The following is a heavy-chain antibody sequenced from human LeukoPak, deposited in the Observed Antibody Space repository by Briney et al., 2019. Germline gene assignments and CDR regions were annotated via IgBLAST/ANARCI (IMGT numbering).Heavy chain of an antibody. D-gene: IGHD6-13*01. CDR3: ARGTSAGGPISPFDF. Sequence: GGSLRLSCVSSGFTFSKNWMHWVRQAPGKGLVWVSRIQGDGSNTNYADSVKGRFSISRDNAKNTVYLQMNSLRAEDTGIYYCARGTSAGGPISPFDFWGQGTVVTVSS. CDR1: GFTFSKNW. J-gene: IGHJ4*02. V-gene: IGHV3-74*01. CDR2: IQGDGSNT.